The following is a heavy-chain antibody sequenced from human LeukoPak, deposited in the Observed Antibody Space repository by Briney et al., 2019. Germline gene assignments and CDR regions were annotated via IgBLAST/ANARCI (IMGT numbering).Heavy chain of an antibody. V-gene: IGHV4-39*07. CDR2: IYYSGST. D-gene: IGHD6-13*01. J-gene: IGHJ6*03. CDR3: AREPRIAAAVLSNYMDV. CDR1: GGSISSSSYY. Sequence: PSETLSLTCTVSGGSISSSSYYWGWIRQPPGKGLEWIGSIYYSGSTYYNPSLKSRVTISVDTSKNQFSLKLSSVTAADTAVYYCAREPRIAAAVLSNYMDVWGKGTTVTVSS.